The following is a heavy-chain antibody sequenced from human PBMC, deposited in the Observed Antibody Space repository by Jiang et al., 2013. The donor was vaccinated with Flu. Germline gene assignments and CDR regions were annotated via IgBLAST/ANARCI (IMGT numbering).Heavy chain of an antibody. D-gene: IGHD2-15*01. CDR3: ARDARSGYFDI. Sequence: SGPGLVKPSETLSLTCTVSGGSISSVSFFWAWIRQPPGKGLEWIGSTYYSGNMYQNPSLKSRLTMSADTSKNQVSLKLTSVTAADTAVYYCARDARSGYFDIWGQGTLVAVSS. J-gene: IGHJ4*02. V-gene: IGHV4-39*07. CDR1: GGSISSVSFF. CDR2: TYYSGNM.